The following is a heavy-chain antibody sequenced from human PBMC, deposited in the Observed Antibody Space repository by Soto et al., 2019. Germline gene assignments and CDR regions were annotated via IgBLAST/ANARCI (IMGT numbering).Heavy chain of an antibody. J-gene: IGHJ6*02. Sequence: SETLSLTCAVSGVSIGSGGYSWSWIRQSPGKGLEWIGYIYHSGSAYYSPSLKSRVTISVDTSKNQFSLKVSSVTAADTAVYYCARDQEVNYSDYGGSDYYYGMDVWGQGTTVTVSS. CDR1: GVSIGSGGYS. CDR2: IYHSGSA. D-gene: IGHD4-17*01. CDR3: ARDQEVNYSDYGGSDYYYGMDV. V-gene: IGHV4-30-2*05.